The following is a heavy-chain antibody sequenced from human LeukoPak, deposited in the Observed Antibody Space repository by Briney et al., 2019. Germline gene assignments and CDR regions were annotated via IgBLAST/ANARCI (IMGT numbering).Heavy chain of an antibody. CDR3: ARDRGGSRSDC. Sequence: PGGSPRLSCAASGFTVSTNYMSWVRQAPGKGLEWVSIIYSGGTTYYADSVKGRFTISRDNSKNTLYLQMNSQRAEDTAVYYCARDRGGSRSDCWGQGTLVTVSS. CDR1: GFTVSTNY. J-gene: IGHJ4*02. D-gene: IGHD6-13*01. CDR2: IYSGGTT. V-gene: IGHV3-66*01.